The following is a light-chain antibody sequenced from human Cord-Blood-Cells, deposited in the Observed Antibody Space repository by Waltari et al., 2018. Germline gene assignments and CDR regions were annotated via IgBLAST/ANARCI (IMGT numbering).Light chain of an antibody. J-gene: IGLJ2*01. CDR1: SSDVGGYNY. CDR3: SSYTSSSTLVV. V-gene: IGLV2-14*01. CDR2: EVS. Sequence: QSALTQPASVSGSPGQSITISCTGTSSDVGGYNYVSWYQQHPGKAPKLMIYEVSNRTSGVSNRVSGAKSGNTASLTISGLQAEDEADYYCSSYTSSSTLVVFGGGTKLTVL.